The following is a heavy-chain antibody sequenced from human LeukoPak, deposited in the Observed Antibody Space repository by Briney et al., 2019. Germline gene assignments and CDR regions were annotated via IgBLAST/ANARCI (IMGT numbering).Heavy chain of an antibody. CDR2: IYYSGST. J-gene: IGHJ5*02. CDR1: GYSISSGYH. Sequence: SETLSLTCVVSGYSISSGYHWGWIRQPPGKGLEWIGSIYYSGSTYYNPSLKSRVTISVDTSKNQFSLKLSSVTAADTAVYYCARHVLSSYDFWSGYYPQGGYWFDPWGQGTLVTVSS. D-gene: IGHD3-3*01. CDR3: ARHVLSSYDFWSGYYPQGGYWFDP. V-gene: IGHV4-38-2*01.